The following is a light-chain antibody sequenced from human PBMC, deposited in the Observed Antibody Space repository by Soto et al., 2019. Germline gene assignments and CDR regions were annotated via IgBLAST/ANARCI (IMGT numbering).Light chain of an antibody. Sequence: DVVMTQTPLSLSVTPGQPASISCKSSQSLLHITGETFLFWYLQKPGQSPQLLIYEVSTRVSGVPDRFSGSGSGTDFTLEISRVETDDVGIYYCMQSTQLPPPVGQVTRLESK. J-gene: IGKJ5*01. CDR2: EVS. V-gene: IGKV2D-29*02. CDR3: MQSTQLPPP. CDR1: QSLLHITGETF.